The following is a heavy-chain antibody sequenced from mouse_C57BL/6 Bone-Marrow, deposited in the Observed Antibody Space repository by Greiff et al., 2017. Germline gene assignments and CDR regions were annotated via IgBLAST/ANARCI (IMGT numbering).Heavy chain of an antibody. CDR2: IDPSDSYT. Sequence: QVQLKQPGAELVKPGASVKLSCKASGYTFTSYWMQWVKKRPGPGLEWIGEIDPSDSYTNYNQQFKGKATLTVDTSSSPAYMQLSRLTSDDTAVYYCARRDYYGSSPYWYFDVWGTGTTVTVSS. V-gene: IGHV1-50*01. CDR1: GYTFTSYW. J-gene: IGHJ1*03. CDR3: ARRDYYGSSPYWYFDV. D-gene: IGHD1-1*01.